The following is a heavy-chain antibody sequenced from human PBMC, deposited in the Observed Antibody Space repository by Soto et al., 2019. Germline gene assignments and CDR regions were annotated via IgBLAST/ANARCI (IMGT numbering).Heavy chain of an antibody. Sequence: SVKVSCKASGGTFSSYAISWVRQAPGQGLEWVGGIIPIFGTADYAQKFQGRVTITADESTSTAYMELSSLRSEDTAVYYCATMKGGYQSYYYGMDVWGQGTTVTVSS. CDR1: GGTFSSYA. D-gene: IGHD3-16*02. CDR2: IIPIFGTA. CDR3: ATMKGGYQSYYYGMDV. J-gene: IGHJ6*02. V-gene: IGHV1-69*13.